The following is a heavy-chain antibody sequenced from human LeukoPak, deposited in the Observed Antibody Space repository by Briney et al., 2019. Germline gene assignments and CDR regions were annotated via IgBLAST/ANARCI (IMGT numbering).Heavy chain of an antibody. CDR3: ARAGIEAAAGKGIDY. V-gene: IGHV3-74*01. CDR2: INSDGSST. CDR1: GFTFSSYW. D-gene: IGHD6-13*01. Sequence: GGSLRLSCAASGFTFSSYWMHWVRQAPGKGLVWVSRINSDGSSTSYADSVKGRFTISRDNAKNTLYLQMNSLRAEDTAVYYCARAGIEAAAGKGIDYWGQGTLVTVSS. J-gene: IGHJ4*02.